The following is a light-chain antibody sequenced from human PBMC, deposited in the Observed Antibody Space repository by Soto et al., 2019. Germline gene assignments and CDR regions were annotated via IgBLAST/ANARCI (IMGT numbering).Light chain of an antibody. CDR2: AND. CDR1: SSNIGAGYD. V-gene: IGLV1-40*01. Sequence: QSVLTQPPSVSGAPGQRVSISCTGSSSNIGAGYDVPWYQQIPGTAPKLLIFANDNRPSVVPDRFSGSKSGTSASLAITGLQAADEADYYCQSFDISLSTSVFGGGTKLTVL. J-gene: IGLJ2*01. CDR3: QSFDISLSTSV.